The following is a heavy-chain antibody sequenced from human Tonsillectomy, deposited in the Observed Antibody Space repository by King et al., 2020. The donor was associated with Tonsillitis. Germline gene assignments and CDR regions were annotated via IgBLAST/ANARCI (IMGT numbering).Heavy chain of an antibody. V-gene: IGHV3-66*01. CDR2: IYSGGAT. CDR3: ARTAYGMDV. J-gene: IGHJ6*02. D-gene: IGHD1-14*01. CDR1: GFTVSSNY. Sequence: VQLVESGGGLVQPGGSLRLSCAASGFTVSSNYMNWGRQAPGKGLEWVSVIYSGGATYYADSVKGRFTISRDNSKNTLYLQMNSLRAEDTAVYYCARTAYGMDVWGQGTTVTVSS.